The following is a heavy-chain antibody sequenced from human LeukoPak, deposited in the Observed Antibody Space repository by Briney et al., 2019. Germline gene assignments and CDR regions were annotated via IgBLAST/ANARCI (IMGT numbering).Heavy chain of an antibody. J-gene: IGHJ4*02. CDR1: GYTFTGYY. V-gene: IGHV1-2*02. CDR2: INPNNGGT. CDR3: ARADSYGDFDY. Sequence: GASVKVSCKASGYTFTGYYMHWVRQAPGQGLEWMGWINPNNGGTNYAQKFQGRVTMTRDTSISTAYMELSRLRSDDTAVYYCARADSYGDFDYWGQGTLVTVSS. D-gene: IGHD5-18*01.